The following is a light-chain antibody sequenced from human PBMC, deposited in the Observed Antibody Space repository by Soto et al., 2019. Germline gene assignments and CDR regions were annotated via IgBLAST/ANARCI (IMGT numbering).Light chain of an antibody. CDR3: TSYAGGNDV. V-gene: IGLV2-8*01. J-gene: IGLJ1*01. CDR1: SSDVGGYNF. Sequence: QSVLTQPPSASGSPGQSVTISCTATSSDVGGYNFVSWYQQYPGKVPKLMVYEVNKRPSGVPDRFSGSKSGNTASLTVSGLQAEDEADYYCTSYAGGNDVFGTGTKLTVL. CDR2: EVN.